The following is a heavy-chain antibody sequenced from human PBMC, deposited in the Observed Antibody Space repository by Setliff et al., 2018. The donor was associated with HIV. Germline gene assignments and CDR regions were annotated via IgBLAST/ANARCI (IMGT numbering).Heavy chain of an antibody. D-gene: IGHD6-13*01. CDR1: GFTFSTSR. J-gene: IGHJ4*02. CDR2: ISSSSSYI. V-gene: IGHV3-21*01. Sequence: GGSLRLSCAASGFTFSTSRMNWVRQAPGKGLEWVSSISSSSSYIYYADSLKGRFTISRDNAKNSLYLQMNSLRAEDTAVYYCARSRAAGFDYWGQGTLVTVSS. CDR3: ARSRAAGFDY.